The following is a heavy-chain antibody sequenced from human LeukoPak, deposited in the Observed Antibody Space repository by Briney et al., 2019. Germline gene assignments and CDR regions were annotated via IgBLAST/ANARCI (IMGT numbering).Heavy chain of an antibody. CDR3: ARSYCGGDCYSGGGIVDY. V-gene: IGHV4-4*09. J-gene: IGHJ4*02. CDR1: GGSISGYY. D-gene: IGHD2-21*02. CDR2: IYHSGRA. Sequence: SETLSLTCTVSGGSISGYYWSWIWQPPGKGLEWIGYIYHSGRANYNPSLRSRVTISVDTSKNQFSLKLSSVAAADTAVYYCARSYCGGDCYSGGGIVDYWGQGTLVTVSS.